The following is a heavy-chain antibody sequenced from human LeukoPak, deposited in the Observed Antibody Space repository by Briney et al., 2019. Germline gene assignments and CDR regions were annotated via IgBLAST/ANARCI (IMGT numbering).Heavy chain of an antibody. CDR3: AGARLWFGELLYGYYYGMDV. Sequence: GGSLRLSCAASGFTFSDYYMSWIRQAPGKGLEWVSYISSSGSTIYYADSVKGRFTISRGNAKNSLYLQMNSLRAEDTAVYYCAGARLWFGELLYGYYYGMDVWGQGTMVTVSS. D-gene: IGHD3-10*01. J-gene: IGHJ6*02. CDR1: GFTFSDYY. CDR2: ISSSGSTI. V-gene: IGHV3-11*01.